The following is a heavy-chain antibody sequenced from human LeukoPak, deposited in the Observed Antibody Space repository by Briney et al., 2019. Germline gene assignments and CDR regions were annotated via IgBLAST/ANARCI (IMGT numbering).Heavy chain of an antibody. V-gene: IGHV4-59*01. CDR1: GGSMKRSY. J-gene: IGHJ6*03. Sequence: PSETLSLTCLVSGGSMKRSYWTWIRQAPGKGLEWIGNIDDSGNTNYSPSLKSRVTISLDTSKNQFYLRVTSVTAADRGLYFCARDSSPAALPYMDAWGKGTTVTVSS. CDR2: IDDSGNT. CDR3: ARDSSPAALPYMDA. D-gene: IGHD2-2*01.